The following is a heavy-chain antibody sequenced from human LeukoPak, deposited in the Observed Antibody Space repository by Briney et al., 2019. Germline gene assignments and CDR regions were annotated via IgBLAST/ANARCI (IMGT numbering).Heavy chain of an antibody. CDR3: AKDDSSDITLFDY. D-gene: IGHD6-19*01. J-gene: IGHJ4*02. CDR2: ISWNSGSI. Sequence: GGSLRLSCAASGFTFDDYAMHWVRQAPGKGLEWVSGISWNSGSIGYADSVKGRFTISRDNAKNSLYLQMNSLRAEDTALYYCAKDDSSDITLFDYWGQGTLVTVSS. CDR1: GFTFDDYA. V-gene: IGHV3-9*01.